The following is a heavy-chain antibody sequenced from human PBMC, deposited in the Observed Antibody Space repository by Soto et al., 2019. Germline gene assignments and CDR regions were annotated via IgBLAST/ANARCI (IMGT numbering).Heavy chain of an antibody. D-gene: IGHD3-3*01. CDR2: ITSNSSNI. CDR1: GFSFSSYN. J-gene: IGHJ6*02. CDR3: ARSVEYDLWSGWARGLDV. V-gene: IGHV3-21*04. Sequence: EVQLVESGGGLVKPGGSLRVSCAASGFSFSSYNMNWVRQAPGKGLEWVSSITSNSSNIFTADSVKGRFTISRDNAENSLYMKVNSLTAEDTAVYYCARSVEYDLWSGWARGLDVWGQGTSVTVSS.